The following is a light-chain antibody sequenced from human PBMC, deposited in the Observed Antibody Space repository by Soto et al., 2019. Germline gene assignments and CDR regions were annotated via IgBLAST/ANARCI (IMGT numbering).Light chain of an antibody. V-gene: IGKV1-39*01. Sequence: DIQMTQSPSSLSASVGDRVTITCRASQSISTYLNWYQQKPGKAPKLLIYDASSLQSGVPSRFSGSGSGTXXXXXXTXXPPEDFGTYXXXQTYCTPLTFGGGTKVEIK. CDR1: QSISTY. J-gene: IGKJ4*01. CDR2: DAS. CDR3: XQTYCTPLT.